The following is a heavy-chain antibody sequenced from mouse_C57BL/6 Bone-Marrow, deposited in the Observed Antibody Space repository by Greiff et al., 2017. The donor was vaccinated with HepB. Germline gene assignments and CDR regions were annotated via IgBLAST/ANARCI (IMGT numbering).Heavy chain of an antibody. Sequence: EVNVVESGGGLVQSGRSLRLSCATSGFTFSDFYMEWVRQAPGKGLEWIAASRNKANDYTTEYSASVKGRFIVSRDTSQSILYLQMNALRAEDTAIYYCARDSCGYHAMDYWGQGTSVTVSS. CDR2: SRNKANDYTT. V-gene: IGHV7-1*01. CDR1: GFTFSDFY. J-gene: IGHJ4*01. CDR3: ARDSCGYHAMDY.